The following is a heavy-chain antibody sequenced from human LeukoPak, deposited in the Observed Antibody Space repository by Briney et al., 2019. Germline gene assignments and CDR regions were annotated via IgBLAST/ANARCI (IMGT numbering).Heavy chain of an antibody. CDR1: GYTFTGYY. Sequence: GASVKVSCKASGYTFTGYYMHWVRQAPGQGLEWMGWINPNSGGTNYAQKFQGRVTTTRDTSISTAYMELSRLRSDDTAVYYCARDPVTMVRGVSNAFDIWGQGTMVTVSS. D-gene: IGHD3-10*01. CDR2: INPNSGGT. CDR3: ARDPVTMVRGVSNAFDI. V-gene: IGHV1-2*02. J-gene: IGHJ3*02.